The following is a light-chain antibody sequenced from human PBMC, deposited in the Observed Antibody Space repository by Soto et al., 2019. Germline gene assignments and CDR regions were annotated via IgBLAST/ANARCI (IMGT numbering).Light chain of an antibody. CDR1: QSLSSPY. CDR2: GAS. Sequence: VPALNRVTQRRYGAEGDSLACRASQSLSSPYLAWYQQKPGQAPRLLIYGASSRATGIPDRFSGSGSGTDYTLTLSIRQPGGIALPYYEDSGTSPVTFGQGDPTG. CDR3: EDSGTSPVT. V-gene: IGKV3-20*01. J-gene: IGKJ5*01.